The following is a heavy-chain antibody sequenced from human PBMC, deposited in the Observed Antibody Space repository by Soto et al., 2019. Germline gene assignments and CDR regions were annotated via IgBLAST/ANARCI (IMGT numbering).Heavy chain of an antibody. CDR1: GGSISSSSW. Sequence: PSETLSLTCAVSGGSISSSSWWSWVRQPPGKGLEWIGSIYYSGSTYYNPSLKSRVTISVDTSKNQFSLKLSSVTAADTAVYYCARLNTSGWYGVDFWGQGTLVTVSS. D-gene: IGHD6-19*01. CDR2: IYYSGST. V-gene: IGHV4-39*01. CDR3: ARLNTSGWYGVDF. J-gene: IGHJ4*02.